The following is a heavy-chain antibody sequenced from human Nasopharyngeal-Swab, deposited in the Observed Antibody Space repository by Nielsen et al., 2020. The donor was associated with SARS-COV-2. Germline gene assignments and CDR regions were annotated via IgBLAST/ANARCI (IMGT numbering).Heavy chain of an antibody. CDR2: INHSGST. CDR3: ARHYSSSWTNHYYYGMDV. CDR1: GGSFSGYY. Sequence: SETLSLTCAVYGGSFSGYYWSWIRQPPGKGLEWIGEINHSGSTNYNPSLKSRVTISVDTSKNQFSLKLSSVTAADPAVYHCARHYSSSWTNHYYYGMDVWGQGTTVTVSS. D-gene: IGHD6-13*01. J-gene: IGHJ6*02. V-gene: IGHV4-34*01.